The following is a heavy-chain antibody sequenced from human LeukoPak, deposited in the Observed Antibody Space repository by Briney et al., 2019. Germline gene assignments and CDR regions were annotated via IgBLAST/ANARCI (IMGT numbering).Heavy chain of an antibody. J-gene: IGHJ6*02. CDR1: GFSFSSFG. CDR2: ISAGGDKT. Sequence: GGSLRLSCAASGFSFSSFGMSWVRQAPGKGLEWVSVISAGGDKTNLADSVEGRFTISRDNSKNTVYLQMNSLRAEDTAVYYCAKDRGRNYYYYGMDVWGQGTTVTVSS. V-gene: IGHV3-23*01. CDR3: AKDRGRNYYYYGMDV. D-gene: IGHD3-10*01.